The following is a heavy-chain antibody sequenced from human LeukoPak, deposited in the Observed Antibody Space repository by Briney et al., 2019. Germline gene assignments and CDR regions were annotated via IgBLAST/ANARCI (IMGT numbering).Heavy chain of an antibody. Sequence: PGGSLRLSCAASGFTFSSYSMNWVRQAPGKGLEWVSSISSSSSYIYYADSVKGRFTISRDNAKNSLYLQMNSLRAEDTAVYYCARDRGTTIFGVVTPDAFDIWGQGTMVTVSS. V-gene: IGHV3-21*01. CDR3: ARDRGTTIFGVVTPDAFDI. J-gene: IGHJ3*02. CDR1: GFTFSSYS. D-gene: IGHD3-3*01. CDR2: ISSSSSYI.